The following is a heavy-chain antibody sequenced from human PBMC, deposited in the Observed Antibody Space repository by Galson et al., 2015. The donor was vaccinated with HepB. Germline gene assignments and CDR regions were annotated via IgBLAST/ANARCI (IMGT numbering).Heavy chain of an antibody. CDR3: AKDPGFGPAWYFDL. Sequence: SLRLSCAASGFTFSSYGMHWVRQAPGKGLEWVAVISYDGSNKYYADSVKGRFTISRDNSKNTLYLQMNSLRAEDTAVYYCAKDPGFGPAWYFDLWGRGTLVTVSS. V-gene: IGHV3-30*18. J-gene: IGHJ2*01. D-gene: IGHD3-10*01. CDR1: GFTFSSYG. CDR2: ISYDGSNK.